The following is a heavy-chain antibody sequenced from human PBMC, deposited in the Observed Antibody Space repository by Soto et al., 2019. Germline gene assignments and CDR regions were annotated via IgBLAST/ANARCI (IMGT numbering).Heavy chain of an antibody. CDR3: ARRRRYSYYYYGMDV. CDR1: GGSFSGYY. V-gene: IGHV4-34*01. D-gene: IGHD5-18*01. CDR2: INHSGST. J-gene: IGHJ6*02. Sequence: SSETLSLTCAVYGGSFSGYYWSWIRQPPGKGLEWIGEINHSGSTNYNPSLKSRVTISVDTSKNQFSLKLSSVTAADTAVYYCARRRRYSYYYYGMDVWGQGTTVTVSS.